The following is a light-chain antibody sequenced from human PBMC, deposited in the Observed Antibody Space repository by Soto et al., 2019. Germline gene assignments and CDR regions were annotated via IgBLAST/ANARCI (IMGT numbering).Light chain of an antibody. CDR3: QQRSNWPPT. J-gene: IGKJ1*01. V-gene: IGKV3-11*01. CDR1: QSVSSY. Sequence: EIVLTQSPATLSLSPGERATLSCRASQSVSSYLAWYQQKPGQAPRLLIYDASNRATGIPARFSGSGSGTDFTLTIRSLEPEDFAVYYCQQRSNWPPTFGQGTKWEIK. CDR2: DAS.